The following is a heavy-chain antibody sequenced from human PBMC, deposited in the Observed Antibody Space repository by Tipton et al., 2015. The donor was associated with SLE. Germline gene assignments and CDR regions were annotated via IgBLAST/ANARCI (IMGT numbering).Heavy chain of an antibody. D-gene: IGHD2-8*02. CDR1: GFTFSSYS. V-gene: IGHV3-21*03. CDR3: ARAAVLARGMDV. J-gene: IGHJ6*02. CDR2: ISSSSGYI. Sequence: GSLRLSCAASGFTFSSYSMNWVRQAPGKGLEWVSSISSSSGYIYYADSVKGRFTISRDNAKNSLYLQLNSLRAEDTAVYYCARAAVLARGMDVWGQGTTVTVSS.